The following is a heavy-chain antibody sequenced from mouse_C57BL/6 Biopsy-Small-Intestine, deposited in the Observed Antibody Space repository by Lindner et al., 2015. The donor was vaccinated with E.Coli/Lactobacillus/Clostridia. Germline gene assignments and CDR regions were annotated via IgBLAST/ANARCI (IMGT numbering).Heavy chain of an antibody. V-gene: IGHV1-80*01. CDR3: ARADYGNTLYYFDY. CDR1: GFEFSSSW. D-gene: IGHD1-1*01. CDR2: IYPGDGDT. Sequence: VQLQESGPELVKSGASVRISCKASGFEFSSSWMNWVKQRPGKGLEWIGQIYPGDGDTNYNGKFKGKATLTADKSSSTAYMQLSSLTSEDSAVYFCARADYGNTLYYFDYWGQGTTLTVSS. J-gene: IGHJ2*01.